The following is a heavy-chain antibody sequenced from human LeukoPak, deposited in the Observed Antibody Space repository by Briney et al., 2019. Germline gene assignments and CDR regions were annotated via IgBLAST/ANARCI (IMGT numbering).Heavy chain of an antibody. V-gene: IGHV4-34*01. D-gene: IGHD3-10*01. J-gene: IGHJ3*02. CDR2: INHSGST. CDR3: ARGGVLWFGEGKNAFDI. Sequence: SETLSLTCAVYGGSFSGYYWSWIRQPPGKGLEWIGEINHSGSTNYNPSLKSRVTISVDTSKNQFSLKLSSVTAADTAVYYCARGGVLWFGEGKNAFDIWGQGTMVTVSS. CDR1: GGSFSGYY.